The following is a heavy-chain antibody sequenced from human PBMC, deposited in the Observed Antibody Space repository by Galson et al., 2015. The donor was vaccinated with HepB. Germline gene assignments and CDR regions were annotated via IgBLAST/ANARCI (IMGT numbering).Heavy chain of an antibody. CDR3: ARVNRFLEWLLPFDY. J-gene: IGHJ4*02. CDR2: ISYDGSNK. Sequence: SLRLSCAASGFTFSSYAMHWVRQAPGEGLEWVAVISYDGSNKYYADSVKGRFTISRDNSKNTLYLQMNSLRAEDTAVYYCARVNRFLEWLLPFDYWGQGTLVTVSS. CDR1: GFTFSSYA. D-gene: IGHD3-3*01. V-gene: IGHV3-30-3*01.